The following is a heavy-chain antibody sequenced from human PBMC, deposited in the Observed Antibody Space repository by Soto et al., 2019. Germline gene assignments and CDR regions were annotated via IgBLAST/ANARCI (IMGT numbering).Heavy chain of an antibody. D-gene: IGHD4-17*01. V-gene: IGHV3-30*18. CDR1: GFTFSTYG. CDR2: ISYDGTNK. Sequence: QVQLVESGGGEVQPGRSLTISCAASGFTFSTYGMHWVRQTPGKGLEWVAVISYDGTNKFYSDSVKGRFTISSDNFKNTLTLQLNSLRADDTAVYSCAKDLQSYGDYDYFSYGRDVWGLGTRVTVSS. CDR3: AKDLQSYGDYDYFSYGRDV. J-gene: IGHJ6*02.